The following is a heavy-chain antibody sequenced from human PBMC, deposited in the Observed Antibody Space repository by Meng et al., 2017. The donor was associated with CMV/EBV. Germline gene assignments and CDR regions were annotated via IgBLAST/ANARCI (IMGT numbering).Heavy chain of an antibody. Sequence: GESLKISCAASGFSFRSYWMSWVRQAPGRGLDWVANIKEDGGEQHYVESLRGRFTISRDNVENFLYLEMNDLRAEDSAVYYCARLYYYDSSAHFRGGSDYWGQGALVTVSS. J-gene: IGHJ4*02. V-gene: IGHV3-7*01. CDR1: GFSFRSYW. D-gene: IGHD3-22*01. CDR2: IKEDGGEQ. CDR3: ARLYYYDSSAHFRGGSDY.